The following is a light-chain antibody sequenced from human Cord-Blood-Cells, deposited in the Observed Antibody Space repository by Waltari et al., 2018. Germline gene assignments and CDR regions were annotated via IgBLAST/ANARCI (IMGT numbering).Light chain of an antibody. Sequence: SYELTQPPSVSVSPGQTASITCSGDKLGDKYACWYQQKPGQAPVLVIYQASKRPSGIPWRFSGSNSGNTVTLTISGTQAMDEADYYCQAWDSSTVVFGGGTKLTVL. CDR3: QAWDSSTVV. CDR2: QAS. J-gene: IGLJ2*01. CDR1: KLGDKY. V-gene: IGLV3-1*01.